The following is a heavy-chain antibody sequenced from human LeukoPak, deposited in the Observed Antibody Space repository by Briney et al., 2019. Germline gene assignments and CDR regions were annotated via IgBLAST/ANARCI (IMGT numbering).Heavy chain of an antibody. V-gene: IGHV4-34*01. Sequence: SKTLSLTCGVYGGSFSGYYWSWIRQPPGKGLEWIGEINHSGSTNYNPSLRGRVAMSVDLSKNQFSLNLTSVTAADTAVYYCARGRRKFCTGSHCYYYYYYMDVWGTGTPVTVSS. CDR2: INHSGST. CDR1: GGSFSGYY. D-gene: IGHD2-8*02. J-gene: IGHJ6*03. CDR3: ARGRRKFCTGSHCYYYYYYMDV.